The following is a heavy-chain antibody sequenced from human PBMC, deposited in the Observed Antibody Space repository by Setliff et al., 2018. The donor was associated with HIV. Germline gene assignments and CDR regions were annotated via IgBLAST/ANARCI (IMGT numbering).Heavy chain of an antibody. D-gene: IGHD3-3*01. CDR3: AKDFLELSSVNFWGLDAFDI. J-gene: IGHJ3*02. CDR2: ISGSGSGT. Sequence: GSLRLSCTAAGFTFTSHGMTWVRRAPGKGLEWVSAISGSGSGTYYAGSVKGRFTISRDNSKNTLYLQMNSLRAEDTAVYYCAKDFLELSSVNFWGLDAFDIWGQGTMVTVSS. CDR1: GFTFTSHG. V-gene: IGHV3-23*01.